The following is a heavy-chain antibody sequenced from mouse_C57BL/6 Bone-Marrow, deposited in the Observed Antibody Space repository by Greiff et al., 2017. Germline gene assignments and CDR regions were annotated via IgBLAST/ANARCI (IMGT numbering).Heavy chain of an antibody. Sequence: VQLQQPGAELVKPGASVKLSCKASGYTFTSYWMHWVKQRPGQGLEWIGEIYPRSGNTYYNEKFKGKATLTADKSSSTAYMELRSLTSEDSAVYFCARCMDYWGQGTSVTVSS. CDR3: ARCMDY. J-gene: IGHJ4*01. CDR1: GYTFTSYW. V-gene: IGHV1-64*01. CDR2: IYPRSGNT.